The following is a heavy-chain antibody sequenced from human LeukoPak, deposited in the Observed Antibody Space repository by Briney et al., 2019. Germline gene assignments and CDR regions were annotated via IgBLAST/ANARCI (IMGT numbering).Heavy chain of an antibody. J-gene: IGHJ4*02. CDR2: IKQDGSEK. CDR3: ATPVRDY. V-gene: IGHV3-7*01. Sequence: GGSLRFSCAASEFIFSNYWMSWVRQAPGKGLEWVANIKQDGSEKYFVDSVKGRFTISRDNAKNSLYLQMNSLRAEDTAVYYCATPVRDYWGQGTLVTVSS. CDR1: EFIFSNYW.